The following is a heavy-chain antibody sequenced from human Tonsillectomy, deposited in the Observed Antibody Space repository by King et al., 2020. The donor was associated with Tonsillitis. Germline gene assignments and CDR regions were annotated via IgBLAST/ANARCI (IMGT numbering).Heavy chain of an antibody. V-gene: IGHV3-23*04. CDR3: AKGPIASAPHWYFDL. CDR1: GFTFSDYA. J-gene: IGHJ2*01. Sequence: VQLVESGGGLVQPGGSLRLSCEGSGFTFSDYAMSWVRPGPGKGLEWVSSINYSGSNKYNADSVKGRFTISRDNSKNTLYLQMDSLRDEDTAVYYCAKGPIASAPHWYFDLWGRGTLVTVSS. D-gene: IGHD6-13*01. CDR2: INYSGSNK.